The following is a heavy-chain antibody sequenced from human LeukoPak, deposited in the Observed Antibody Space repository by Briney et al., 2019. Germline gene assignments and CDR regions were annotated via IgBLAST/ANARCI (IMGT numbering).Heavy chain of an antibody. CDR3: ARANGDYDWFDP. CDR2: INPNSGGT. Sequence: ASVKVSCKASGYTFTGYYMHWVRQAPAQGLEWMGWINPNSGGTNYAQKFQGRVTMTRDTSISTAYMELSRLRSDDTAVYYCARANGDYDWFDPWGQGTLVTVSS. J-gene: IGHJ5*02. D-gene: IGHD4-17*01. V-gene: IGHV1-2*02. CDR1: GYTFTGYY.